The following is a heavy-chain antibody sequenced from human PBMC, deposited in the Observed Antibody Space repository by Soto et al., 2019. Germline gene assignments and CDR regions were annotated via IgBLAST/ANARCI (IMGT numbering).Heavy chain of an antibody. V-gene: IGHV5-51*01. CDR1: GYSFTNYW. Sequence: GESLKISCKATGYSFTNYWIGWVRQMPGKGLEWMGTIYPGDSETRYSPSFRGQVTISADKSISTAYLQWSSLKASDTAMYYCARGDYYYYGMDVWGQGTTVTVSS. CDR3: ARGDYYYYGMDV. J-gene: IGHJ6*02. CDR2: IYPGDSET.